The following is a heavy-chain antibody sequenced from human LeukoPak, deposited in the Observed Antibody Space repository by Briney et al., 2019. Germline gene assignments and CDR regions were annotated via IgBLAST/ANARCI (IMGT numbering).Heavy chain of an antibody. V-gene: IGHV7-4-1*02. CDR2: INTNTGNP. CDR1: GYTFTTYP. J-gene: IGHJ1*01. CDR3: ARRRRDGYNFPDK. D-gene: IGHD5-24*01. Sequence: ASVKVSCKTSGYTFTTYPMNWVRQAPGQGLEWMGWINTNTGNPTYAQGFTGRFVFSLDTSVSTAYLQISSLKPEDTAVYYCARRRRDGYNFPDKWGQGTLVTVSS.